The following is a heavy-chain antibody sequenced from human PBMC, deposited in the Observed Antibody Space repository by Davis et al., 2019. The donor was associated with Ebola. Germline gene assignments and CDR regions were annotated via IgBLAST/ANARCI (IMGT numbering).Heavy chain of an antibody. CDR1: GYTFTSYA. Sequence: AASVKVSCKASGYTFTSYAMHWVRQAPGQRLEWMGWINAGNGNTKYSQKFQGRVTITRDTSASTAYMELRSLRSDDTAVYYCARDVTMIVVVIPRYYGMDVWGQGTTVTVSS. D-gene: IGHD3-22*01. CDR3: ARDVTMIVVVIPRYYGMDV. V-gene: IGHV1-3*01. CDR2: INAGNGNT. J-gene: IGHJ6*02.